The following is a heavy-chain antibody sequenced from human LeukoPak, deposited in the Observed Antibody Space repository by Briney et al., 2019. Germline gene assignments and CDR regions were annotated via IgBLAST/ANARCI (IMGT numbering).Heavy chain of an antibody. V-gene: IGHV4-59*08. Sequence: SETMSLTCTVSGGSISSYYWSWIRQPPGKGLEWIGYIYYSGTTNYNPSLKSPVTISVDTSKNQFSLKLSSVTAADTAVYYCARHDYYDSSGYPAADFDIWGQGTMVTVSS. CDR2: IYYSGTT. CDR3: ARHDYYDSSGYPAADFDI. CDR1: GGSISSYY. J-gene: IGHJ3*02. D-gene: IGHD3-22*01.